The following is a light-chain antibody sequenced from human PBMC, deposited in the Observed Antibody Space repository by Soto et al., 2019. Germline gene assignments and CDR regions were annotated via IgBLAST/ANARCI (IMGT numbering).Light chain of an antibody. CDR3: QQYGSSPLT. CDR2: GAS. V-gene: IGKV3-20*01. CDR1: QSVSASY. J-gene: IGKJ4*01. Sequence: IVLTQSPDTLSLSPGERATLSCRASQSVSASYLAWYQHKPGQAPRLLMYGASRRATGIPDRFSGSGSGTDFTLTISRLEPEDFVVYFCQQYGSSPLTFGGGTKVEIK.